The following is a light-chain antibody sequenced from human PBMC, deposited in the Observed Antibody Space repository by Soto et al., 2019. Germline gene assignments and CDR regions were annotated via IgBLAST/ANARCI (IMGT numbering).Light chain of an antibody. CDR3: SSHTSGSTRV. V-gene: IGLV2-14*01. CDR2: EVT. CDR1: SGDVGGYDY. Sequence: QSALTQPASVSGSPGQSIAISCTGTSGDVGGYDYVSWYQQHPDKAPKLMIYEVTKRPSWVSNRFSGSKSGNTASLTISGLPPEDEADYYCSSHTSGSTRVFGSGTKLTV. J-gene: IGLJ1*01.